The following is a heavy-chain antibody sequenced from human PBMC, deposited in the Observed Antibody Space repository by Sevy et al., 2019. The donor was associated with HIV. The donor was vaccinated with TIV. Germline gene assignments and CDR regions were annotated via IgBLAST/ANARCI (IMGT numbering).Heavy chain of an antibody. CDR1: GFTFTYYT. Sequence: ASVKVSCKASGFTFTYYTVHWVRQAHGQGLEWMGWFNPGNGNTRYSQKFQGRVTITTDTSATTTYLALSSLRPEDTAVYYCAPSPGGTKHFNPWGQGTRVTVSS. J-gene: IGHJ5*02. V-gene: IGHV1-3*01. CDR3: APSPGGTKHFNP. D-gene: IGHD2-15*01. CDR2: FNPGNGNT.